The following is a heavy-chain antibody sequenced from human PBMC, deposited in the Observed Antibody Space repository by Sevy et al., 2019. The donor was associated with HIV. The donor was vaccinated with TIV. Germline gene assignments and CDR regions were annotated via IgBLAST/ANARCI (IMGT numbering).Heavy chain of an antibody. J-gene: IGHJ4*02. CDR3: ARDLVRDDYSYEAFDY. D-gene: IGHD5-12*01. CDR2: INPKTGAT. V-gene: IGHV1-2*02. CDR1: GYTFSDYY. Sequence: ASVKVSCKASGYTFSDYYLHWLRLAPGQGFEWMGWINPKTGATKYAQRFQGRVTLSRVTSITTAYMELSSLRSDDAALFYCARDLVRDDYSYEAFDYWGQGTLVTVSS.